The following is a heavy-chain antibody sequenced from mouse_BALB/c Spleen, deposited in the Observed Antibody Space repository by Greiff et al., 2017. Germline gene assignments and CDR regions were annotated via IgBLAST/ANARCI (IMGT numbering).Heavy chain of an antibody. V-gene: IGHV3-8*02. D-gene: IGHD2-4*01. CDR1: GDSITSCY. CDR3: ARYGGLRHLSYLDY. J-gene: IGHJ2*01. CDR2: ISYSGST. Sequence: EVKLQESGPSLVKPSQTLSLTCSVTGDSITSCYWNWIRKFPGNKLEYMGYISYSGSTYYNPSLKSRISITRDTSKNQYYLQLNSVTTEDTATYYCARYGGLRHLSYLDYWGQGTTLTVSS.